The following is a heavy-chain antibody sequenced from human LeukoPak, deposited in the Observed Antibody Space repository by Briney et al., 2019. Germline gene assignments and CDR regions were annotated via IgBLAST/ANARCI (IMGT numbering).Heavy chain of an antibody. V-gene: IGHV3-48*01. CDR3: ARVLGGDYGDYATDY. J-gene: IGHJ4*02. CDR1: GFTFSSFH. CDR2: ISRDSTTI. Sequence: GGSLRLSCAASGFTFSSFHINWVRQAPGKGLEWLSYISRDSTTIYYADSVKGRFTISRDNAKNSLYLQMNSLRAEDTAVYYCARVLGGDYGDYATDYWGQGTLVTVSS. D-gene: IGHD4-17*01.